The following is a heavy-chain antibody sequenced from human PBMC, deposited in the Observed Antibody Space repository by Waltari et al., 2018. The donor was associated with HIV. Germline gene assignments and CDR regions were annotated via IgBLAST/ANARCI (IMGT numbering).Heavy chain of an antibody. D-gene: IGHD6-13*01. CDR1: GYIFTSYA. Sequence: QVQLVQSGAEVKKPGASVKVSCRASGYIFTSYAVHWVRQAPGQRLEWMGWINADNGNTKYSQNFQGRVTVTRDTSASTAYMELSSLRSEDTAVYYCARGELQLEIDYWGQGTLVTVSS. J-gene: IGHJ4*02. CDR2: INADNGNT. V-gene: IGHV1-3*01. CDR3: ARGELQLEIDY.